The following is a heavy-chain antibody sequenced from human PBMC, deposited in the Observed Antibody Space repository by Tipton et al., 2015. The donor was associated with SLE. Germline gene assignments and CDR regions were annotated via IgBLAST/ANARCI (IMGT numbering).Heavy chain of an antibody. CDR1: GGSISRDDYY. V-gene: IGHV4-39*07. Sequence: TLSLTCTVSGGSISRDDYYWGWIRRPPGKGLEWIGTIHYSGTAYYTYIPSLKGRVIVSVDTSTNQFSLRLSSVTAADTAVYYCARVGRVGEWLSMILFDYWGQGTLVTVSS. D-gene: IGHD3-16*01. CDR3: ARVGRVGEWLSMILFDY. J-gene: IGHJ4*02. CDR2: IHYSGTA.